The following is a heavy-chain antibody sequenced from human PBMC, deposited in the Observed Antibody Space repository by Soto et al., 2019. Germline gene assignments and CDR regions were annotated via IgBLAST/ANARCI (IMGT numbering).Heavy chain of an antibody. CDR3: ASTRKLSFDY. D-gene: IGHD5-18*01. CDR2: IYYSGST. V-gene: IGHV4-59*01. J-gene: IGHJ4*02. CDR1: GCSISSYY. Sequence: SETLSPTCTVSGCSISSYYWSWIRQPPGKGLEWIGYIYYSGSTNYNPSLKSRVTISVDTSKNQFSLKLSSVTAADTAVYYCASTRKLSFDYWGQGTLVTVSS.